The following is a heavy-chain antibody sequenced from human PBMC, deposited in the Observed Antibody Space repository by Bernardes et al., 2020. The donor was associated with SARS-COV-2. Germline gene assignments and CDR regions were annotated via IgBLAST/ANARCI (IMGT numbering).Heavy chain of an antibody. Sequence: SETLSLTRTVSGDSIGSDTYYWGWIRQSPGRGLEWIGSISYSGSTDYNPSLKSRVTISVDKSKNQFSLKLRSVTAADTSVYYCAKNGVQDRGILRDAFDIWGPGTLVTVSS. D-gene: IGHD3-10*01. CDR2: ISYSGST. V-gene: IGHV4-39*01. CDR3: AKNGVQDRGILRDAFDI. CDR1: GDSIGSDTYY. J-gene: IGHJ3*02.